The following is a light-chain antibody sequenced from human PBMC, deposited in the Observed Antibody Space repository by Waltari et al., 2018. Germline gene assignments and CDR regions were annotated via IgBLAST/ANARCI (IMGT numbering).Light chain of an antibody. CDR3: QQLSGYPFT. Sequence: DLQLTQSPSFLSASVGDRVTITCRASQDISTYLAWYQQKPGKAPKLLIHAVSTLQAGVPSRFSGGGSGTEFTLTISSLQPEDFATYYCQQLSGYPFTFGPGTKVDIK. V-gene: IGKV1-9*01. CDR2: AVS. J-gene: IGKJ3*01. CDR1: QDISTY.